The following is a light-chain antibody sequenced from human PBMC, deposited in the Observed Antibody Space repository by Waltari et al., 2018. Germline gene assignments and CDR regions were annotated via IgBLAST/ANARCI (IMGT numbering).Light chain of an antibody. CDR1: QSVSSN. CDR3: QQYNSWPHT. V-gene: IGKV3-15*01. CDR2: GAS. J-gene: IGKJ3*01. Sequence: EIVMTQSPATLSVSPGERATLSCRASQSVSSNLAWYQQKPGQAPRLLIYGASTRATGIPARFSGSGSGTEFTLTISSLQSEDFEVYYCQQYNSWPHTFGPGTKVDIK.